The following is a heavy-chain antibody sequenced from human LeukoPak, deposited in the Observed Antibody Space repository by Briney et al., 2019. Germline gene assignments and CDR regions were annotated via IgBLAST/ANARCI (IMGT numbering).Heavy chain of an antibody. V-gene: IGHV3-21*01. CDR2: ISSSPTDI. CDR1: GFTFSSYS. J-gene: IGHJ3*02. CDR3: ARVGLYDAFDI. Sequence: GGSLRLSCAASGFTFSSYSMVWVRQAPAKGLEWVSSISSSPTDIYYADSMKGRLTISRDNAKNSLYLQINTLRVEDTAVYYCARVGLYDAFDIWGQGTMVTVSS.